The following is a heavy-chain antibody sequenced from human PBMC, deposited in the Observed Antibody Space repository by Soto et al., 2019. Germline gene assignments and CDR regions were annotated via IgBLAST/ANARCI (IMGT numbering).Heavy chain of an antibody. V-gene: IGHV4-59*01. D-gene: IGHD6-19*01. CDR2: IYYSGST. CDR3: ARATLRYSSGWPPNYFDY. CDR1: GGSISSYY. Sequence: PSETLSLTCTVSGGSISSYYWSWIRQPPGKGLEWIGYIYYSGSTNYNPSLKSRVTISVDTSKNQFSLKLSSVTAADTAVYYCARATLRYSSGWPPNYFDYWGQGTLVTVS. J-gene: IGHJ4*02.